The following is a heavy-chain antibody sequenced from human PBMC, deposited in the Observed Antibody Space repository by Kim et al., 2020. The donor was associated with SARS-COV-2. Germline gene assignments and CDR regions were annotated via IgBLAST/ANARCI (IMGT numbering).Heavy chain of an antibody. D-gene: IGHD6-13*01. Sequence: VKGRFTISRDNSKNAVYLQMNSLRAEDTAVYYCARDQSAGYSSSWNDYWGQGALVTVSS. V-gene: IGHV3-30*07. J-gene: IGHJ4*02. CDR3: ARDQSAGYSSSWNDY.